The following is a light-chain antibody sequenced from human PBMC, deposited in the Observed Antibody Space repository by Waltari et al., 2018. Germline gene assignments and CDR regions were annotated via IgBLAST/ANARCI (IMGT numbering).Light chain of an antibody. V-gene: IGLV1-40*01. CDR1: SSNIGAGPD. J-gene: IGLJ3*02. CDR2: DNS. CDR3: QSYDSGQWV. Sequence: QSVLTQPPSVSGAPGQRVTISCTGSSSNIGAGPDVHWYPQFSGTAPKLLLFDNSNRPSGVPDRFAGSRSGTSAYLAITGLQTDDEADYFCQSYDSGQWVFGGGTKVTVL.